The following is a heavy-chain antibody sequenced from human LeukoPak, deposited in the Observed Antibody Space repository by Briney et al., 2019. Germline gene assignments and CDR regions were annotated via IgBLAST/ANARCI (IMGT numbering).Heavy chain of an antibody. J-gene: IGHJ4*02. Sequence: SETLSLTCTVSGGSISSSSYYWGWIRQPPGKGLEWIGSIYYSGSTYYNPSLKSRVTISVDTSKNQFSLKLSSVTAADTAVYYCARCVGIAAAGKGIGIDYWGQGTLVTVSS. D-gene: IGHD6-13*01. CDR3: ARCVGIAAAGKGIGIDY. V-gene: IGHV4-39*01. CDR2: IYYSGST. CDR1: GGSISSSSYY.